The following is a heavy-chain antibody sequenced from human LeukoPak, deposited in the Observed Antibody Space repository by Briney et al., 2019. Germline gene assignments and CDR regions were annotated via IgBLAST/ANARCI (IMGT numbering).Heavy chain of an antibody. CDR2: FDPEDGET. D-gene: IGHD2-21*02. Sequence: ASVKVSCKVSGYTLTELSMHWVRQAPGKGLEWMGGFDPEDGETIYAQKFQGRVTMTEDTSTDTAYMELSSLRSEDTAVYYCATGPYFVVVTAREYYFDYWGQGTLVTVSS. CDR3: ATGPYFVVVTAREYYFDY. CDR1: GYTLTELS. V-gene: IGHV1-24*01. J-gene: IGHJ4*02.